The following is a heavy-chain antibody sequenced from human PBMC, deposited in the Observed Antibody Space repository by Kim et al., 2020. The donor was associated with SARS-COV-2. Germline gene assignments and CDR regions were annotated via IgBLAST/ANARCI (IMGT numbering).Heavy chain of an antibody. CDR3: ARLLGYYDSSVDDAFDI. CDR2: IYPGDSDT. D-gene: IGHD3-22*01. V-gene: IGHV5-51*01. CDR1: GYSFTSYW. J-gene: IGHJ3*02. Sequence: GESLKISCKGSGYSFTSYWIGWVRQMPGKGLEWMGIIYPGDSDTRYSPSFQGQVTISADKSISTAHLQWSSLKASDTAMYYCARLLGYYDSSVDDAFDIWGQGTMVTVSS.